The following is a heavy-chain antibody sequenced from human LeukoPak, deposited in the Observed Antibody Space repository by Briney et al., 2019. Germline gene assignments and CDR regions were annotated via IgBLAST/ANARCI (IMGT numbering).Heavy chain of an antibody. CDR2: IYYSGST. Sequence: SETLSLTCTVSGGSISSSSYYWGWIRQPPGKGLEWIGSIYYSGSTYYNPSLKSRVTISVDTSKNQFSLKLSSVTAADTAVYYCARDLGGYYGSGSYYNGPPMWVNWFDPWGQGTLVTVSS. D-gene: IGHD3-10*01. V-gene: IGHV4-39*07. CDR1: GGSISSSSYY. J-gene: IGHJ5*02. CDR3: ARDLGGYYGSGSYYNGPPMWVNWFDP.